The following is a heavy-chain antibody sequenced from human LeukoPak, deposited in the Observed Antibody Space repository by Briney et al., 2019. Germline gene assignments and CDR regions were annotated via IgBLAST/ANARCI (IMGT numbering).Heavy chain of an antibody. CDR2: VFNGGST. Sequence: PSETLSLTCSVSGGSINSHYWSWIRQSPGKGLEWIGYVFNGGSTNYNPSLKSRVTMSLDTSRDQFSLRLSSVTAADTAVYYCARKFAAVAGTGYDYWGQGTLVTVSS. CDR3: ARKFAAVAGTGYDY. J-gene: IGHJ4*02. CDR1: GGSINSHY. V-gene: IGHV4-59*11. D-gene: IGHD6-19*01.